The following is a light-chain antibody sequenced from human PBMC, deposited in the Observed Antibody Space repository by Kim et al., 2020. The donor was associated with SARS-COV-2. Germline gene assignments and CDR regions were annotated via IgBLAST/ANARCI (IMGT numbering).Light chain of an antibody. Sequence: QSALTQPASVSGSPGQSITISCTGTSSDVGGYNYVSWYQQHPGKAPKLMIYDVSKRPSGVSNRFSGSKSGNTASLTISGLQAEDEADYYCSSYTSSSTYVFGTGTKVTGL. J-gene: IGLJ1*01. CDR3: SSYTSSSTYV. CDR1: SSDVGGYNY. CDR2: DVS. V-gene: IGLV2-14*01.